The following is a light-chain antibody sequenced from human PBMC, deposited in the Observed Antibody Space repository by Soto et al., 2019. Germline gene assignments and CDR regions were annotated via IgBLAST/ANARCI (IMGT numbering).Light chain of an antibody. CDR1: SSDVGSYNL. V-gene: IGLV2-23*01. CDR2: EGS. J-gene: IGLJ2*01. CDR3: CSYAGSSTLV. Sequence: QSALTQPASVSGSPGQSITISCTGTSSDVGSYNLVSWYQQHPGKAPKLMIYEGSKRPSGVSNRFSGSTSGNTASLTLSGLQAEDEADYYCCSYAGSSTLVFGGGTKLTVL.